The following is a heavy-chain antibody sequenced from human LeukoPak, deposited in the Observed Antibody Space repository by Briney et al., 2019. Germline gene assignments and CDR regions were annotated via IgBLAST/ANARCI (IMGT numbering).Heavy chain of an antibody. D-gene: IGHD3-10*01. CDR2: ISGSGGST. CDR3: ARGEWGLMVRGVYLYYYGMDV. CDR1: GFTFSSYA. V-gene: IGHV3-23*01. J-gene: IGHJ6*02. Sequence: GGSLRLSCAASGFTFSSYAMSWVRQAPGKGLEWVSAISGSGGSTYYADSVKGRFTISRDNSKNTLYLQMNSLRAEDTAVYYCARGEWGLMVRGVYLYYYGMDVWGQGTTVTVSS.